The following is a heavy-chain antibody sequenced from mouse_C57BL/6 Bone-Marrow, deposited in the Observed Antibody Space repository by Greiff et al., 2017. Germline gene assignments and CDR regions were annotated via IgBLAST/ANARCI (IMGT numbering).Heavy chain of an antibody. V-gene: IGHV1-42*01. Sequence: EVKLVESGPELVKPGASVKISCKASGYSFTGYYMNWVKQSPEKSLEWIGEINPSTGGTTYNQKFKAKATLTVDKSSSTAYMQLKSLTSEDSAVYYCARGEGTVWDTGTTVTVSS. CDR3: ARGEGTV. D-gene: IGHD3-3*01. CDR2: INPSTGGT. J-gene: IGHJ1*03. CDR1: GYSFTGYY.